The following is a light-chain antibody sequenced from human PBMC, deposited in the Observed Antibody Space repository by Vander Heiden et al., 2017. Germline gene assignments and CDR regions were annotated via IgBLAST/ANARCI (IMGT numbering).Light chain of an antibody. V-gene: IGKV4-1*01. J-gene: IGKJ3*01. CDR1: QSVFFSSNNKNY. CDR3: QHYYTTPFT. Sequence: DIVMTLSPDSLAGSLGERATINCKSSQSVFFSSNNKNYLAWYQQKPGQPPKLLIYWASTRESGVPDRFRGSGSGTDFTLTISGLQAEDVAVYYCQHYYTTPFTFGPGTKVHIK. CDR2: WAS.